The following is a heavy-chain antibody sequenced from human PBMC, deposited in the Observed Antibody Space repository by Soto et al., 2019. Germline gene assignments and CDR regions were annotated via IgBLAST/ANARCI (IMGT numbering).Heavy chain of an antibody. CDR3: ARDTGFERGRRAYPVAFDI. D-gene: IGHD3-9*01. J-gene: IGHJ3*02. V-gene: IGHV1-69*08. CDR2: IIPILGIA. CDR1: GGTFSSYT. Sequence: QVQLVQSGAEVKKPGSSVKVSCKASGGTFSSYTISWVRQAPGQGLEWIGRIIPILGIANYAQKFQGRVTITADKSTSTAYMELSSLRSEDTDVYYCARDTGFERGRRAYPVAFDIWGQGQMVTVSS.